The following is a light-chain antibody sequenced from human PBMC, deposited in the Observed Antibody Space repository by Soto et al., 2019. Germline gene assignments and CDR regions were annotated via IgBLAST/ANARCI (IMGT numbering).Light chain of an antibody. CDR3: QQYGDSPQT. CDR1: QSVGSS. V-gene: IGKV3-20*01. Sequence: EIVLTQSPGTLSLSPGERATLSCRASQSVGSSLSWYQQKPGQAPRLLFYGASNRATAIPDRFSGSGFGTDFTLTITRLEPEDFAVYYCQQYGDSPQTFGPGTKEEI. J-gene: IGKJ1*01. CDR2: GAS.